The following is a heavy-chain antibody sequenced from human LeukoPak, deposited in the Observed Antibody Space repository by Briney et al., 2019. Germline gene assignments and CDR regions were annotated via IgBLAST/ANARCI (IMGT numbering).Heavy chain of an antibody. CDR3: ARDVTGRGSPYRRYFDF. CDR2: LYDAGNT. Sequence: SETLSLTCTVSGASITSSSYYWAWIRQPPGKGLEWIGSLYDAGNTYYNPSLKSRVAISVDTAKKQVSLRLTSLTAADTAVYYCARDVTGRGSPYRRYFDFWGQGSLVAVSS. J-gene: IGHJ4*02. D-gene: IGHD3-10*01. V-gene: IGHV4-39*07. CDR1: GASITSSSYY.